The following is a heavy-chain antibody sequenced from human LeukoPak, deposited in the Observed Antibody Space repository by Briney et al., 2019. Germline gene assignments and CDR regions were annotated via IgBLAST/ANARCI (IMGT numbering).Heavy chain of an antibody. D-gene: IGHD2-15*01. Sequence: SLRVSCKASGGTFSSYAISWVRQAPRQGLEWLGRIIPIFGTANYAQKFQGRVTITADKSTSTAYMELSSLRSEDTAVYYCARAGDGIVVVVAAKSPDAFDIWGQGTMVTVSS. CDR1: GGTFSSYA. V-gene: IGHV1-69*06. J-gene: IGHJ3*02. CDR2: IIPIFGTA. CDR3: ARAGDGIVVVVAAKSPDAFDI.